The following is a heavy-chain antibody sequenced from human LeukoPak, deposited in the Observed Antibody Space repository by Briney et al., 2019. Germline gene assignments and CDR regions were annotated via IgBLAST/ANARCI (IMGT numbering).Heavy chain of an antibody. Sequence: GGSLSLSCAASGFTFISYEMDWVRQAPGKGLEWVSYISSSGSTIYYADSVKGRFTISRDNAKNSLYLQMNSLRAEDTAVYYCAGCFWSGYYGYYFYMDVWGKGPTVTVSS. CDR2: ISSSGSTI. CDR1: GFTFISYE. J-gene: IGHJ6*03. D-gene: IGHD3-3*01. V-gene: IGHV3-48*03. CDR3: AGCFWSGYYGYYFYMDV.